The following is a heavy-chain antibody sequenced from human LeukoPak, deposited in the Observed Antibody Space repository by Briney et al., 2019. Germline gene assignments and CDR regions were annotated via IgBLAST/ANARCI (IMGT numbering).Heavy chain of an antibody. V-gene: IGHV3-23*01. Sequence: PGGSLRLSCAASGFTFSSYSMSWVRQAPGKGLEWVSAISGSGGSTYYAGSVKGRFTISRDNSKNTLYLQMNSLRAEDTAVYYCAKLQIVGATPFDYWGQGTLVIVSS. CDR3: AKLQIVGATPFDY. CDR2: ISGSGGST. D-gene: IGHD1-26*01. CDR1: GFTFSSYS. J-gene: IGHJ4*02.